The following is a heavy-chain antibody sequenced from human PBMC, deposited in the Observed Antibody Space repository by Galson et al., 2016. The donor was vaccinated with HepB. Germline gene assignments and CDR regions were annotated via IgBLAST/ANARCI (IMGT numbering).Heavy chain of an antibody. J-gene: IGHJ3*02. CDR1: GFTFSSFA. CDR3: SKSGDDNGDPNDAFDI. V-gene: IGHV3-23*01. CDR2: ISGGGDT. D-gene: IGHD4-17*01. Sequence: SLRLSCAASGFTFSSFAMSWVRQAPGKGLEWVSTISGGGDTYYADSVKGRFTISRDNSKNIVYLQMKNLRAEDTAIYFCSKSGDDNGDPNDAFDIWGQGTLITVSS.